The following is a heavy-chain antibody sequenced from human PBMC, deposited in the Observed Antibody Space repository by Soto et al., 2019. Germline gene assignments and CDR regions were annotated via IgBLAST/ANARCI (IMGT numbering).Heavy chain of an antibody. J-gene: IGHJ1*01. D-gene: IGHD4-17*01. V-gene: IGHV1-18*01. CDR3: ARDEVNTVTYEYFQH. Sequence: GASVKVSCKASGYTFTSYGISWVRQAPGQGLEWMGWISAYNGNTNYAQKLQGRVTMTTDTSTSTAYMELRSLRSDDTAVYYCARDEVNTVTYEYFQHWGQGTLVTVSS. CDR1: GYTFTSYG. CDR2: ISAYNGNT.